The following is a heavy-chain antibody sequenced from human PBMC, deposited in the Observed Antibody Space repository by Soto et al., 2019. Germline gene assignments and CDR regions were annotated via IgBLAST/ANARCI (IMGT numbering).Heavy chain of an antibody. CDR3: AREGFYYYYGMDV. V-gene: IGHV3-48*01. J-gene: IGHJ6*02. CDR1: GFTFSSYS. Sequence: EVQLVESGGGLVQPGGSLRLSCAASGFTFSSYSMNWVRQAPGKGLEWVSYISSSSSTIYYADSVKGRFTISRDTAKNSLYLQMNSLRAEDTAVYYCAREGFYYYYGMDVWGQGTTVTVSS. CDR2: ISSSSSTI.